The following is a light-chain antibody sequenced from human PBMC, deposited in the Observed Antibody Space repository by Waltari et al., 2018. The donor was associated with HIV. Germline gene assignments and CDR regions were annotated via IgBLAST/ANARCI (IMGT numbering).Light chain of an antibody. CDR3: SSYTSSSTRV. CDR1: SSDVGDYNY. CDR2: DVS. J-gene: IGLJ1*01. Sequence: QSALTQPASVSGSPGQSITISCTGTSSDVGDYNYVPWYQQHPGKAPKLIIYDVSNRPSGVSNRFSGSKSGNTASLTISGLQTEDEADYYCSSYTSSSTRVFGTGTKVTVL. V-gene: IGLV2-14*01.